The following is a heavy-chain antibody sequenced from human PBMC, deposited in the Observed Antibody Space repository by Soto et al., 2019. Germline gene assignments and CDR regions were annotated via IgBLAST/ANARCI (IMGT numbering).Heavy chain of an antibody. CDR3: ARVLATSSGWYYFDY. Sequence: ASVKVSCKASGYTFTSYYMHWVRQAPGQRQEWMGIINPSGGSTSYAQKLQGRVTVTRDTSTSTVYMELSSLRSEDTAVYYCARVLATSSGWYYFDYWGQGTLVTVSS. CDR2: INPSGGST. CDR1: GYTFTSYY. V-gene: IGHV1-46*01. J-gene: IGHJ4*02. D-gene: IGHD6-19*01.